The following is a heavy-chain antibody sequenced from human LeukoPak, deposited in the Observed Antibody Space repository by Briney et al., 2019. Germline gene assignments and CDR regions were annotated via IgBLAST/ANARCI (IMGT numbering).Heavy chain of an antibody. CDR3: AHRGGGSFDY. CDR2: IYWSGDK. J-gene: IGHJ4*02. V-gene: IGHV2-5*01. CDR1: GFSLSTTGVA. Sequence: ESGPTLVKPTQALTLTCAFSGFSLSTTGVAVGWIRQPPGKALEGLSLIYWSGDKRYSPALKSRLTITKDTSKNQVVLTVTNMDPVDTATYYCAHRGGGSFDYWGQGTLVTVSS. D-gene: IGHD6-25*01.